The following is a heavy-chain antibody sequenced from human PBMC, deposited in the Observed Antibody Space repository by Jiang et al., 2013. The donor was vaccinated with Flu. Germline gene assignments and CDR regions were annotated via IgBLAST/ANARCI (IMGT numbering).Heavy chain of an antibody. CDR3: TSASSGWFVRDAFDI. J-gene: IGHJ3*02. CDR2: IRSKAYGGTT. V-gene: IGHV3-49*02. Sequence: EWVGFIRSKAYGGTTEYAASVKGRFTISRDDSKSIAYLQMSSLKTEDTAVYYCTSASSGWFVRDAFDIWGQGTMVTVSS. D-gene: IGHD6-19*01.